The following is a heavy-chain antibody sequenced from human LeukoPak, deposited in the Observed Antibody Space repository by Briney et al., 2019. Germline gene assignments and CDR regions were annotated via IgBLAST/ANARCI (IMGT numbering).Heavy chain of an antibody. Sequence: GGSLRLSCAASGFTISSNYMRWVRQAPGKGLEGVSVIYSGGSTYYSDSVKGRFTISRHHSKNTLYLQMNSLRAEDTAVYYCARDNSYGYYGMDVWGQGTTVTVSS. D-gene: IGHD4-17*01. V-gene: IGHV3-53*04. CDR2: IYSGGST. J-gene: IGHJ6*02. CDR3: ARDNSYGYYGMDV. CDR1: GFTISSNY.